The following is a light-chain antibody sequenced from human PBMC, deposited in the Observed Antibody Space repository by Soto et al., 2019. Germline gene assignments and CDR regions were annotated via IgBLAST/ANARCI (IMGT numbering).Light chain of an antibody. CDR1: QGIKKY. CDR2: AAS. V-gene: IGKV1-27*01. Sequence: DIQVTQHPSSLSASVGDRVTITCRASQGIKKYLAWYQQKPGETPKLLIYAASTLESGIPPRFSGSGSGTDFTLTINNLQPEDVATYYCQRYYNAPFTFGGGTKVEIK. CDR3: QRYYNAPFT. J-gene: IGKJ4*01.